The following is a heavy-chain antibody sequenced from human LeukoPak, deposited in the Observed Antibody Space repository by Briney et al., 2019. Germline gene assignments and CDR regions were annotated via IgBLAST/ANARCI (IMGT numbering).Heavy chain of an antibody. CDR2: VSGSGVGT. J-gene: IGHJ4*02. CDR1: GFTFRNYD. CDR3: AKRRFDSSGYHFDD. Sequence: PGGSLRLSCAASGFTFRNYDMNWVRQAPGKGLECVSTVSGSGVGTYYADSVKGRFTISRDNSKNTLYMQMYSLRAEDTAVYYCAKRRFDSSGYHFDDWGQGTLVTVSS. D-gene: IGHD3-22*01. V-gene: IGHV3-23*01.